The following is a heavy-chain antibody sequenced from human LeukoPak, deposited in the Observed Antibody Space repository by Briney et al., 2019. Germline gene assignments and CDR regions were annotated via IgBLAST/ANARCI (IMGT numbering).Heavy chain of an antibody. CDR1: GGSISSYY. CDR3: ARAVSGDWFDP. Sequence: SETLSLTCTVSGGSISSYYWSWIRQPPGEGLEFIGYMSYSGSTNYNPSLRSRVTLSLDTSKNQFSLKLSSITAADTAVYYCARAVSGDWFDPWGQGTLVTVSS. V-gene: IGHV4-59*01. J-gene: IGHJ5*02. CDR2: MSYSGST. D-gene: IGHD7-27*01.